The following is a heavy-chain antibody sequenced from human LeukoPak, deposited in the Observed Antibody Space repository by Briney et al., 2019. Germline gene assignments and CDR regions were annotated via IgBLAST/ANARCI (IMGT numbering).Heavy chain of an antibody. CDR3: AGLFGDYDDTIRSSYWHGHLDY. D-gene: IGHD3-16*01. V-gene: IGHV1-46*01. CDR2: IDPDRRTT. Sequence: GASVKVSCKTSGYPFTGNYINWLRQAPGQGLEWLGLIDPDRRTTVYAQKFQGRVAMTGDMSTSTVYMELRSLRSEDTAVYFCAGLFGDYDDTIRSSYWHGHLDYWGQGALVLVSS. J-gene: IGHJ4*02. CDR1: GYPFTGNY.